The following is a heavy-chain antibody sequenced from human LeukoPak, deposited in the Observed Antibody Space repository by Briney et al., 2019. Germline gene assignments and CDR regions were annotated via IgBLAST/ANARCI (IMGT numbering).Heavy chain of an antibody. CDR1: GYSFTTHA. CDR2: INTDTRNP. D-gene: IGHD6-19*01. CDR3: TRRQWLSPGGDY. Sequence: ASVKVSRKASGYSFTTHAINWVRQAPGQGLEWMGWINTDTRNPTYAQGYTGRFVFSLDTSVSTAYLQISSLKAEDTGVYYCTRRQWLSPGGDYWGQGTLVTVSS. J-gene: IGHJ4*02. V-gene: IGHV7-4-1*02.